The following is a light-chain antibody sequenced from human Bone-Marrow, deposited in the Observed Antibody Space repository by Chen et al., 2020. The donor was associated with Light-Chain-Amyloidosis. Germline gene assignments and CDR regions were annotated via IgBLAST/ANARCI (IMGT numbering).Light chain of an antibody. CDR1: SSNIGINY. CDR2: RNN. Sequence: QSVLTQPPSASGTPGQRVTISCSGASSNIGINYVYWYQHFPGAAPNLLIHRNNQRPSGVPGLFSATKCGTATFLTSSVLRYEDDDDHYCAAWDGGLSGYIFGAGTKVNVL. J-gene: IGLJ1*01. V-gene: IGLV1-47*01. CDR3: AAWDGGLSGYI.